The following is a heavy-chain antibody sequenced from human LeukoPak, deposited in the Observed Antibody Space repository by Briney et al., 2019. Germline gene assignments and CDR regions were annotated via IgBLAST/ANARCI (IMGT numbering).Heavy chain of an antibody. CDR3: AKGAATMGDC. V-gene: IGHV3-48*01. CDR2: ISSSSSTI. J-gene: IGHJ4*02. D-gene: IGHD5-12*01. Sequence: GGSLRLSCAASGFTFSSYSMNWVRQAPGKGLEWVSYISSSSSTIYYADSVKGRFTISRDNAKNSLYLQMNSLRAEDTAVYYCAKGAATMGDCWGQGILVTVS. CDR1: GFTFSSYS.